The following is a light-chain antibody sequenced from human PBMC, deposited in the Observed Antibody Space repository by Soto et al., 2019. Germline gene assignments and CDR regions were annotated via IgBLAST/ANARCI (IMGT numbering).Light chain of an antibody. CDR1: QSVSSN. J-gene: IGKJ1*01. Sequence: EIVMTQSPATLSVSPGERATLSCRASQSVSSNLAWYQQKPGQAPRLLIYGASTRATGIPARFSGSGSGKEFTLTISSLHSEDFAVYSCQQYNNWTPWTFGQGTKV. CDR3: QQYNNWTPWT. V-gene: IGKV3D-15*01. CDR2: GAS.